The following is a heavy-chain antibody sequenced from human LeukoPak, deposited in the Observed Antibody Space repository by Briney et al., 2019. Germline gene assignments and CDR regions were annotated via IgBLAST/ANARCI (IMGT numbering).Heavy chain of an antibody. CDR2: ISWNSSSK. D-gene: IGHD6-19*01. CDR3: AKDVAVAGPSYYFDY. Sequence: GGSLRLSCAASGFTFGDYAMHWVRQAPGKGLEWVSGISWNSSSKDYADSVKGRFTISRDNSKNTLYLQMNSLRAEDTAVYYCAKDVAVAGPSYYFDYWGQGTLVTVSS. J-gene: IGHJ4*02. V-gene: IGHV3-9*01. CDR1: GFTFGDYA.